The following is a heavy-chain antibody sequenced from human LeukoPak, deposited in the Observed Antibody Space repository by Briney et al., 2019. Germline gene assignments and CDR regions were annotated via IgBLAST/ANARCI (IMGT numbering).Heavy chain of an antibody. CDR3: ARPSQLWPNIYYFDY. J-gene: IGHJ4*02. D-gene: IGHD5-18*01. CDR1: GGSFSGYY. V-gene: IGHV4-34*01. Sequence: NPSETLSLTCAVYGGSFSGYYWSWIRQPPGKGLEWIGEINHSGSTNYNPSLKSRVTISVDTSKNQFSLKLSSVTAADTAVYYCARPSQLWPNIYYFDYWGQGTLVTVSS. CDR2: INHSGST.